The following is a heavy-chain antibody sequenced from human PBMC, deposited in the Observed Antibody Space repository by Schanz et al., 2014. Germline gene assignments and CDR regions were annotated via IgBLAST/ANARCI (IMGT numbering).Heavy chain of an antibody. CDR1: GFTFRNYW. V-gene: IGHV3-7*01. D-gene: IGHD3-3*01. CDR2: IKQDESDR. CDR3: ARDKGGYYPFDY. J-gene: IGHJ4*02. Sequence: EVQLVESGGGLVQPGGSLRLSCAVSGFTFRNYWMSWVRQAPGKGLEWVANIKQDESDRSYVDSVKGRFTISRDNAKNSLYLQMNSLRAEDTAVYYCARDKGGYYPFDYWGQGTLVTVSS.